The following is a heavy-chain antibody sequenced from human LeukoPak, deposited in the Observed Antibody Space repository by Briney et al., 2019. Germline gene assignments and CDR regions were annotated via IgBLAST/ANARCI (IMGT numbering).Heavy chain of an antibody. D-gene: IGHD3-22*01. CDR2: INPSGGST. J-gene: IGHJ4*02. V-gene: IGHV1-46*01. Sequence: ASVKVSCKASGYTFTSYYMHWVRQAPGQGLEWMGIINPSGGSTNYAQKFQGRVTITTDESTSTAYMELSSLRSEDTAVYYCARGPSIDSSGYYHFDYWGQGTLVTVSS. CDR1: GYTFTSYY. CDR3: ARGPSIDSSGYYHFDY.